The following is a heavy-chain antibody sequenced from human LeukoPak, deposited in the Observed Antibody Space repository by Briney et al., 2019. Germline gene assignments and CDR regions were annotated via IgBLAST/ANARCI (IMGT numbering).Heavy chain of an antibody. D-gene: IGHD5-18*01. CDR3: AIDSYGHRNVDY. CDR2: IIPILGTA. Sequence: SVKVSCKASGGTFSSYAISWVRQAPGQGLEWMGGIIPILGTANYAQKFQGRVTITTDESTSTAYMELSSLRSEDTAVYYCAIDSYGHRNVDYWGQGTLVTVSS. J-gene: IGHJ4*02. CDR1: GGTFSSYA. V-gene: IGHV1-69*05.